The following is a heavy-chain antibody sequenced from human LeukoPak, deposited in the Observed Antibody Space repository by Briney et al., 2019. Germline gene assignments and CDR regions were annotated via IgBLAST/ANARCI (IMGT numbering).Heavy chain of an antibody. J-gene: IGHJ4*02. CDR3: ARTYYYDSSGYGLDY. CDR1: GGTFSSYA. Sequence: ASVKVSCKASGGTFSSYAISWVRQAPGQGLEWMGGIIPIFGTANYAQKFQGRVTITADESTSTAYMELSSLRSEDTAVYYCARTYYYDSSGYGLDYWGQGTLVTVSS. CDR2: IIPIFGTA. D-gene: IGHD3-22*01. V-gene: IGHV1-69*13.